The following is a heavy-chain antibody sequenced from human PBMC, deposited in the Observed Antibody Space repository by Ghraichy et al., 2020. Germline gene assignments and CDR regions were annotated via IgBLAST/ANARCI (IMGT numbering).Heavy chain of an antibody. V-gene: IGHV4-34*01. Sequence: SETLSLTCSVYGGSFSGYYWSWIRQPPGKGLEWIGEINHSGSTNYNPSLKSRVTISVDTSKNQFSLKLSSVTAADTAVYYCARGPPPYSGSYYQHWGQGTLVTVSS. CDR2: INHSGST. D-gene: IGHD1-26*01. CDR1: GGSFSGYY. CDR3: ARGPPPYSGSYYQH. J-gene: IGHJ1*01.